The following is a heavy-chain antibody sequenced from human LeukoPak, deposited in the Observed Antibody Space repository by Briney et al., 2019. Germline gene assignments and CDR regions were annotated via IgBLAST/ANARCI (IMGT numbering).Heavy chain of an antibody. Sequence: PSETLSLTCTVSGGSISSYYWGWIRQPPGKGLEWIGYIYYSGSTNYNPSLKSRVTISVDTSKNQFSLKLSSVTAADTAFYYCARQHISGYYYFDYWGQGTLVTVSS. D-gene: IGHD3-22*01. CDR2: IYYSGST. J-gene: IGHJ4*02. V-gene: IGHV4-59*08. CDR1: GGSISSYY. CDR3: ARQHISGYYYFDY.